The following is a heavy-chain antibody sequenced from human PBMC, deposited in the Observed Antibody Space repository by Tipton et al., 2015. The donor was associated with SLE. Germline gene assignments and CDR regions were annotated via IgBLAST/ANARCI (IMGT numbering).Heavy chain of an antibody. V-gene: IGHV3-21*03. CDR1: GFTFSRSI. Sequence: SLRLSCAASGFTFSRSIMNWVRQAPGKGLEWIASISNRNSYIYYADSVKGRFTISRDNAKNSLYLQMSSLRAEDTAIYYCARDQSAMYFDYWGQGTLVTVSS. CDR3: ARDQSAMYFDY. CDR2: ISNRNSYI. J-gene: IGHJ4*02.